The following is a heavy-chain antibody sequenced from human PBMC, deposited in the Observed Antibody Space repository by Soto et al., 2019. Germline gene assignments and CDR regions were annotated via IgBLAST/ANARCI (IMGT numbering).Heavy chain of an antibody. CDR2: IYWDDDK. CDR3: AHNGGSFYFDY. V-gene: IGHV2-5*02. Sequence: QITLKESGPTMVKPTQTLTLSCTFSGFSLSTSGVGVGWIREPPGKALEWLALIYWDDDKRYSPSLKSRLTITKDTSKNQVVLTMTNMDPVDTATYYCAHNGGSFYFDYWGQGTLVAVSS. D-gene: IGHD1-26*01. J-gene: IGHJ4*02. CDR1: GFSLSTSGVG.